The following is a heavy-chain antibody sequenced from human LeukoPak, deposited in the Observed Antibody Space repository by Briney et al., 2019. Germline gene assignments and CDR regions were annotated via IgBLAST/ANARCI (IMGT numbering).Heavy chain of an antibody. V-gene: IGHV3-11*04. D-gene: IGHD3-22*01. CDR3: ARDPYYYDSSGYPGLSYFDY. J-gene: IGHJ4*02. Sequence: GGSLRLSCAASGFTFSDYYMSWIRQAPGKGLEWVSYISSSGSTIYYADSVKGRFTISRDNAKNSLYLQMNSLRAEDTAVYYCARDPYYYDSSGYPGLSYFDYWGQGTLVTVSS. CDR2: ISSSGSTI. CDR1: GFTFSDYY.